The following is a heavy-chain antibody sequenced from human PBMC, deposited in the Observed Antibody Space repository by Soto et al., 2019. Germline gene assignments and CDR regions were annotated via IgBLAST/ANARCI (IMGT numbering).Heavy chain of an antibody. J-gene: IGHJ4*02. CDR2: IGTAGDT. CDR3: ARGRGADFDY. Sequence: EVQLVESGGGLVQPGWSLRLSCAASGFTLSSYDMHWVRQATGKGLEWVSGIGTAGDTYYPGSVKGRFTISRENAKNSLYLQMNSLRAGDTAVYYCARGRGADFDYWGQGTLVTVSS. V-gene: IGHV3-13*04. CDR1: GFTLSSYD. D-gene: IGHD1-26*01.